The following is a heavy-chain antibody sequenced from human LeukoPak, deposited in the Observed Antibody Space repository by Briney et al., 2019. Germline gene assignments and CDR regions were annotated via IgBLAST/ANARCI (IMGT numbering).Heavy chain of an antibody. Sequence: ASVKVSCKASGYTFTSYYMHWVRQAPGQGLEWMGIINPSGGSTSYAQKFQGRVTMTRDTSTSTVYMELSSLRSEDTAVYYCAKDLTYYYDSSGYYPNTLFDYWGQGTLVTVSS. D-gene: IGHD3-22*01. V-gene: IGHV1-46*01. CDR1: GYTFTSYY. CDR3: AKDLTYYYDSSGYYPNTLFDY. CDR2: INPSGGST. J-gene: IGHJ4*02.